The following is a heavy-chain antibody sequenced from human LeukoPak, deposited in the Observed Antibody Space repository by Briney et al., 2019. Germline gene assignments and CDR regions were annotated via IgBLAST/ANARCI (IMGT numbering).Heavy chain of an antibody. D-gene: IGHD2-15*01. Sequence: GGSLRLSCAASGFTFSSYAMSWVRLAPGKGLEWDSAISGSGGSTYYADSVKGRFTISRDNSKNTLYLQMNSLRAEDTAVYYCAKEETVVVAALFDYWGQGTLVTVSS. CDR1: GFTFSSYA. CDR3: AKEETVVVAALFDY. CDR2: ISGSGGST. V-gene: IGHV3-23*01. J-gene: IGHJ4*02.